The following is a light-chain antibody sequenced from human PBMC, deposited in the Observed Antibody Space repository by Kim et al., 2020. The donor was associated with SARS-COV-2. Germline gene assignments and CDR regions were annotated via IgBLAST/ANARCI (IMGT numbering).Light chain of an antibody. V-gene: IGKV1-27*01. Sequence: DIQMTQSPSSLSASVGDRVTITCRASQGISNYLAWYQQKPGKVPKLLIYAASTLQSGVPSRFSGSGSGTDFTLTISSLQPEDVATYYCQKYNNAARTFAKGPRWISN. CDR3: QKYNNAART. CDR1: QGISNY. CDR2: AAS. J-gene: IGKJ1*01.